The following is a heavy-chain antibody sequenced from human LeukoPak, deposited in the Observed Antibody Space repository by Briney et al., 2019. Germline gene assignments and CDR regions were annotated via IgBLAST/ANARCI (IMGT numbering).Heavy chain of an antibody. CDR1: GFTFSDYY. CDR2: ISSSGSTM. V-gene: IGHV3-11*01. CDR3: ARGQNPGLIVATTFDY. D-gene: IGHD5-12*01. J-gene: IGHJ4*02. Sequence: PGGSLRLSCAASGFTFSDYYMSWIRQAPGKGLEWVSYISSSGSTMYYADSVKGRFTISRDNAKNSLYLQMNSLRAEDTAVYYCARGQNPGLIVATTFDYWGQGTLVTVSS.